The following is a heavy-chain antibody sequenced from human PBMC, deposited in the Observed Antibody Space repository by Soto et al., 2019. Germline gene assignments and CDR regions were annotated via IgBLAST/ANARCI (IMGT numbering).Heavy chain of an antibody. CDR2: ISANGGIT. D-gene: IGHD2-2*02. V-gene: IGHV3-23*01. Sequence: EVQLLESGGGLVKPGGSLRLSCAASGFTFSKYAMSWVRLAPGKGLEWVSCISANGGITDYADSVKGRFTISRDNFQNILSLQMDSLRGDDTALYFCANDKYTASVRKVWVFDYWGRGTLVTVSS. CDR1: GFTFSKYA. CDR3: ANDKYTASVRKVWVFDY. J-gene: IGHJ2*01.